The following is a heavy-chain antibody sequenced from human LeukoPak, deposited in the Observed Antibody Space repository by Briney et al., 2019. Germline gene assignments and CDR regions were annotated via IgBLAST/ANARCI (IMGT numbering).Heavy chain of an antibody. CDR3: ARGGLETTLIGATYDAFDI. Sequence: SETLSLTCSVSGGSISNYYWSWIRQPPGKGLEWIGYIYYSGSTNYNPSLKSRVTISVDTSKNQFSLKLSSVTAADTAVYYCARGGLETTLIGATYDAFDIWGQGTMVTVSS. CDR1: GGSISNYY. D-gene: IGHD3/OR15-3a*01. V-gene: IGHV4-59*01. J-gene: IGHJ3*02. CDR2: IYYSGST.